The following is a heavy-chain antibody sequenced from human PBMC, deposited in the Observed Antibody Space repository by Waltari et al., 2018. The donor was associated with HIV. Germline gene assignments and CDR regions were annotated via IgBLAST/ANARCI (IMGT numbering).Heavy chain of an antibody. Sequence: QVQLVQSGAEVKKPGASVKVSCKASGYTFTGYYMHWVRQAPGQGLEWMGRSNPHSRGTNYAQQVEGRVTMTRDTSISTAYMELSRLRSDDTAVYYCAREGARMTTMIYYYYGMDVWGQGTTVTVSS. CDR2: SNPHSRGT. V-gene: IGHV1-2*02. D-gene: IGHD4-4*01. CDR1: GYTFTGYY. J-gene: IGHJ6*02. CDR3: AREGARMTTMIYYYYGMDV.